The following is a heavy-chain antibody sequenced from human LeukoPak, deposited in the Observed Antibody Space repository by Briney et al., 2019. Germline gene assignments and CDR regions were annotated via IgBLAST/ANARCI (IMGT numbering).Heavy chain of an antibody. V-gene: IGHV3-7*01. D-gene: IGHD4-17*01. J-gene: IGHJ6*03. CDR3: AGCSTVTTYYYSYYMDI. CDR2: IKQDGSGT. CDR1: AFTFSNYW. Sequence: PGGSLRLSCAASAFTFSNYWMSWVRLAPGKGMEWVANIKQDGSGTYYVDSVKGRFTISRDNAKNSLYLQMNSLRAEDTAVYYCAGCSTVTTYYYSYYMDIWGKGTTVTVSS.